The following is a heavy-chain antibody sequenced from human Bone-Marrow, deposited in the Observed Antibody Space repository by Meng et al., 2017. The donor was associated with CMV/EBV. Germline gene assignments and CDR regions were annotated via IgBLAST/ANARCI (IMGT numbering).Heavy chain of an antibody. V-gene: IGHV3-13*01. Sequence: GGSLRLSCAASGFTFNTYDMHWVRQTTGEGLEWVSAIGTTDDTYYPASVKGRFTISRDNAKNSLYLQMNSLRAGDTAVYYCARGGSNSLIDYWGQGTPVTVSS. J-gene: IGHJ4*02. CDR1: GFTFNTYD. CDR2: IGTTDDT. D-gene: IGHD6-13*01. CDR3: ARGGSNSLIDY.